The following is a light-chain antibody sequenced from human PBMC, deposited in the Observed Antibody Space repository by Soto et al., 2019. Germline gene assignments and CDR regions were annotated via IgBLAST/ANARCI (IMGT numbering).Light chain of an antibody. Sequence: QSVLTQPASVSGSPGQSITISCTGTSSDVGGYNYVSWYQHHPGKAPQLMIYDVSNRPSGVSNRFSGSKSGNTASLTISGLQAEDEADYHCSSFTRISTYVFGTGTKLTVL. V-gene: IGLV2-14*01. J-gene: IGLJ1*01. CDR2: DVS. CDR3: SSFTRISTYV. CDR1: SSDVGGYNY.